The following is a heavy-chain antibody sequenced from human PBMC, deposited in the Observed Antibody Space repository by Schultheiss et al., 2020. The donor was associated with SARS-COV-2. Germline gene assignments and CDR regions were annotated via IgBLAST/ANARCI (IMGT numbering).Heavy chain of an antibody. Sequence: GGSLRLSCAASGFTFDDYAMHWVRQAPGKGLEWVSGISWNSGSIGYADSVKGRFTISRDNAKNSLYLQMNSLRAEDTAVYYCAKLNGYYYYGMDVWGQGTTVTVSS. V-gene: IGHV3-9*01. CDR2: ISWNSGSI. CDR3: AKLNGYYYYGMDV. CDR1: GFTFDDYA. J-gene: IGHJ6*02.